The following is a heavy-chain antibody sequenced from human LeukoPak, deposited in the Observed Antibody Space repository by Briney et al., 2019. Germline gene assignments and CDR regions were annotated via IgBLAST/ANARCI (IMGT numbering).Heavy chain of an antibody. Sequence: PGRSLRPSCAASGYTFTSHGMHWVRQAPGKGLEWVANIWYDGSQEYYADTVKGRFTISRDISKSTLYLQMNSLRAEDTAVYFCARDLAAARLDSRGQGTLVTVSS. CDR2: IWYDGSQE. CDR1: GYTFTSHG. D-gene: IGHD6-6*01. J-gene: IGHJ4*02. V-gene: IGHV3-33*01. CDR3: ARDLAAARLDS.